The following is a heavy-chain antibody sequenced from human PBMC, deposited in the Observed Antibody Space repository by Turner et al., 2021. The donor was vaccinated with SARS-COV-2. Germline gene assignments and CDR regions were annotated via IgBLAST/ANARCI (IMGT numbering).Heavy chain of an antibody. Sequence: QLFESGGGLEESGKSLRLSCVASGLSVGDSIMAWVRQAPVKGLEFVSSIAAGADYTFYSDSVRGRFAVSRDNLKNTLYLEMNSLRVGDSALYYCARVASYYFDGRLWVGPLDTWGQGTLVSVS. J-gene: IGHJ5*01. CDR1: GLSVGDSI. D-gene: IGHD3-9*01. CDR3: ARVASYYFDGRLWVGPLDT. V-gene: IGHV3-23*01. CDR2: IAAGADYT.